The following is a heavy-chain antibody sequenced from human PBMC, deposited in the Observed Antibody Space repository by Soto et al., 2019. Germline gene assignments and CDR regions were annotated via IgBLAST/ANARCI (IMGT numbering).Heavy chain of an antibody. CDR1: GGTFSSYA. V-gene: IGHV1-69*13. J-gene: IGHJ1*01. CDR2: IIPIFGTA. CDR3: TRENYESNGYYPMSF. D-gene: IGHD3-22*01. Sequence: SVKVSCKASGGTFSSYAISWVRQAPGQGLDWMGGIIPIFGTANYAQKFQGRVTITADESTSTAYMELSSLRSEDTAVYYCTRENYESNGYYPMSFWGQGTLVTVSS.